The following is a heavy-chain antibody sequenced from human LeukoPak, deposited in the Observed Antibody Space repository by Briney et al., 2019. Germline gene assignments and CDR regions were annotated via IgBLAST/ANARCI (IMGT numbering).Heavy chain of an antibody. J-gene: IGHJ4*02. V-gene: IGHV1-2*02. Sequence: ASVKVSCKASGYTFTGYYMHWVRQAPGQGLEWMGWINPNSGGTNYAQKFQGRVTMTRDTSISTAYMELSRLRSDDTAVYYCARARCSSTSCYAHWFDYWGQGTLVAVSS. CDR3: ARARCSSTSCYAHWFDY. CDR2: INPNSGGT. CDR1: GYTFTGYY. D-gene: IGHD2-2*01.